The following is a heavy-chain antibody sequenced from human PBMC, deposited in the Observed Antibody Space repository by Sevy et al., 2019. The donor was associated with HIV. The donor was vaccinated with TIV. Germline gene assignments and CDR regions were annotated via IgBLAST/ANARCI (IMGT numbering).Heavy chain of an antibody. D-gene: IGHD1-1*01. V-gene: IGHV4-59*01. CDR2: ISYSRST. J-gene: IGHJ4*02. CDR3: ARSRVITGTFDY. Sequence: SETMSLTCTVSGGSISGYYWSWIRQPPGKGLKWIGYISYSRSTNYNPSLKSRVTISVDTSKNEFSLKLSSVTAADTAVYYCARSRVITGTFDYWGQGTLVTVSS. CDR1: GGSISGYY.